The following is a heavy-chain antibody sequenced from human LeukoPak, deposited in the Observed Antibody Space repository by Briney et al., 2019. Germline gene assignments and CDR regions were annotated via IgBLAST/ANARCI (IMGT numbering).Heavy chain of an antibody. J-gene: IGHJ4*02. CDR2: INEDGSGG. CDR3: ARAYDQGGAAHDY. CDR1: GFTFSSYW. Sequence: PGGSLRLSCAASGFTFSSYWMTWVRQAPGKGREGVANINEDGSGGYYVDSVKGRFTVSRDNAKDSLYLQMNSLRAEDTAVYYCARAYDQGGAAHDYWGQGTLVSVSS. D-gene: IGHD6-6*01. V-gene: IGHV3-7*05.